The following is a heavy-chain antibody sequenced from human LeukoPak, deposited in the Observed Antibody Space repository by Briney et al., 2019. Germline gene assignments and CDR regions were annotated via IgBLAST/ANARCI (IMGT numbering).Heavy chain of an antibody. V-gene: IGHV3-21*01. CDR3: ARDSRTKRRYFDY. CDR1: GFTFSSYG. Sequence: GGSLRLSCAASGFTFSSYGMHWVRQAPGKGLEWVSSISSSSSYIYYADSVKGRFTISRDNAKSSLYLQMNSLRAEDTAVYYCARDSRTKRRYFDYWGQGTLVTVSS. CDR2: ISSSSSYI. D-gene: IGHD1-1*01. J-gene: IGHJ4*02.